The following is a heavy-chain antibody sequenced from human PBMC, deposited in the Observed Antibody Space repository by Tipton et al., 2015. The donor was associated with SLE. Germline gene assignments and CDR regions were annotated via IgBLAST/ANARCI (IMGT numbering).Heavy chain of an antibody. J-gene: IGHJ4*02. Sequence: CLRLSCAASGFTFSSYAMSWVRQAPGKGLEWVSAISGSGGSTYYADSVKGRFTISRDNSKNTLYLQMNSLRAEDTAVYYCAKYRSEDYGDYGGGYWGQGTLVTVSS. D-gene: IGHD4-17*01. CDR3: AKYRSEDYGDYGGGY. CDR1: GFTFSSYA. CDR2: ISGSGGST. V-gene: IGHV3-23*01.